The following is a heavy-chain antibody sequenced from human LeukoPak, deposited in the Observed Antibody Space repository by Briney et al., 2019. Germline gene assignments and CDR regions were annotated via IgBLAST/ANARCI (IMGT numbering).Heavy chain of an antibody. J-gene: IGHJ4*02. CDR1: GFTFSSYG. D-gene: IGHD3-3*01. V-gene: IGHV3-30*18. CDR2: ISYDGSNK. Sequence: GGSLRLSCAASGFTFSSYGMHWVRQAPGKGLEWVAVISYDGSNKYYADSVKGRFTISRDNSKNTLYLQMNSLRAEDTAVYYCAKDSSEYDFWSGYPYRTGNYFDYWGQGTLVTVSS. CDR3: AKDSSEYDFWSGYPYRTGNYFDY.